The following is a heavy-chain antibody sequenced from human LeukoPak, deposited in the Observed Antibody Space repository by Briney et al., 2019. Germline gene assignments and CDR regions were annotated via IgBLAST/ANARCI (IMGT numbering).Heavy chain of an antibody. D-gene: IGHD6-13*01. CDR2: ISGSGGST. Sequence: PGGSLRLSCAASGFTFSSYGMSWVRQAPGKGLEWVSAISGSGGSTYYADSVKGRFTISRDNSKNTLYLQMNSLRAEDTAVYYCAKLCGIAAASNWFDPWGQGTLVTVSS. V-gene: IGHV3-23*01. CDR3: AKLCGIAAASNWFDP. J-gene: IGHJ5*02. CDR1: GFTFSSYG.